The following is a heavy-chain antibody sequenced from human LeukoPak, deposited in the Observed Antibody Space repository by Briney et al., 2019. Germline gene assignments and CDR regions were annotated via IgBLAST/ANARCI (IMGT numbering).Heavy chain of an antibody. Sequence: GGSLRLSCAASGFTFSSYGMSWVRQAPGKGLEWISGISGSGGSTYYADSVKGRFTISRDNSKNTLYLQMNSLRAEDTATYYCARDIRNYYDSGAYGWFDPWGQGTLVPVSS. D-gene: IGHD3-10*01. CDR2: ISGSGGST. CDR3: ARDIRNYYDSGAYGWFDP. V-gene: IGHV3-23*01. J-gene: IGHJ5*02. CDR1: GFTFSSYG.